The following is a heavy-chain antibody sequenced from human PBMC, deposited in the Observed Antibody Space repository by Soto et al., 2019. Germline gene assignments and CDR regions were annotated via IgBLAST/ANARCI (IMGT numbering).Heavy chain of an antibody. Sequence: EVQLVESGGGLVQPGRSLRLSCAASGFTFDDYAMHWVRQAPGKGLEWVSGISWNSGSIGYADSVKGRFIISRDNAKNSLYLQMNSLRAEDTALYYCAKDIQGYSSSSLAFDIWGQGTMVTVSS. J-gene: IGHJ3*02. CDR2: ISWNSGSI. D-gene: IGHD6-6*01. V-gene: IGHV3-9*01. CDR3: AKDIQGYSSSSLAFDI. CDR1: GFTFDDYA.